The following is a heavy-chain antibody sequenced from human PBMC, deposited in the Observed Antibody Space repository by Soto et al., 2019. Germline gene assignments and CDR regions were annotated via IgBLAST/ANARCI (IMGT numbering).Heavy chain of an antibody. CDR2: ISGSGRTT. J-gene: IGHJ6*03. D-gene: IGHD2-2*01. CDR3: AQFRRPAYSYYSMDV. Sequence: EVQLLESGGGLVQPGGSLRLSCAASGFTFGSYAMNLLLQAPGRWLECVSFISGSGRTTYYADSVKGRFTVSRENSNNTLYLQMIGLRAEDTVLYYCAQFRRPAYSYYSMDVWGKGITVTVSS. V-gene: IGHV3-23*01. CDR1: GFTFGSYA.